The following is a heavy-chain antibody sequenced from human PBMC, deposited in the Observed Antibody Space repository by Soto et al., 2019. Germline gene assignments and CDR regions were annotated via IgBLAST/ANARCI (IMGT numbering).Heavy chain of an antibody. V-gene: IGHV4-31*03. CDR2: IYYSGST. J-gene: IGHJ4*02. CDR3: ARAQTYYYDSSGYYIDY. CDR1: GGSISSGGYY. D-gene: IGHD3-22*01. Sequence: QVQLQESGPGLVKPSQTLSLTCTVSGGSISSGGYYWSWIRQHPGKGLEWIGYIYYSGSTYCNPSLKSRVTISVDTSKNQFSLKLSSVTAADTAVYYCARAQTYYYDSSGYYIDYWGQGTLVTVSS.